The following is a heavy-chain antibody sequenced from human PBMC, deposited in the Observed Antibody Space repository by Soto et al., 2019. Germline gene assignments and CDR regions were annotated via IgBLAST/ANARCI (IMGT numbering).Heavy chain of an antibody. CDR2: ISCSGGRT. V-gene: IGHV3-23*01. Sequence: GGSLRLSFAASGFTFSSYAMSWVRQAPGKGLEWVSSISCSGGRTYYADSVKVRFTISRDNSKKTLYLQMNSLRAEDTAVYYCAKGANYYGSGSFDXWGQGTLFTVSX. D-gene: IGHD3-10*01. CDR3: AKGANYYGSGSFDX. CDR1: GFTFSSYA. J-gene: IGHJ5*01.